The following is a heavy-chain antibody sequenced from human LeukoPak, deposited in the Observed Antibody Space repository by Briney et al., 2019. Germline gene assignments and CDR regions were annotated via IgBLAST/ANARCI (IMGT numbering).Heavy chain of an antibody. D-gene: IGHD2-2*01. CDR2: INPNSGGT. Sequence: ASVKVSCKASGYTFTGYYMHWVRQAPGQGLEWIGWINPNSGGTNYAQKYHGRVTITRDTSISTDYVELSRLRSDDTAVYYCAIVWYQLSNWFDPWGQGTLVTVSS. J-gene: IGHJ5*02. CDR1: GYTFTGYY. CDR3: AIVWYQLSNWFDP. V-gene: IGHV1-2*02.